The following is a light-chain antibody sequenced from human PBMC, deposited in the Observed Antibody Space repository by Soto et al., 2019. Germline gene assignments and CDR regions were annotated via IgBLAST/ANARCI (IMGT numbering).Light chain of an antibody. CDR1: SSDVGGYDY. Sequence: QSALTQPASVSGSPGQSITISCTGTSSDVGGYDYVSWYQQHPGRPPKLVISDVTNLPSGVSNRFSGSKSGNTASLTISGLQAEDEAVYYCSSYTISRTPYVFGPGTKLTVL. CDR3: SSYTISRTPYV. V-gene: IGLV2-14*03. J-gene: IGLJ1*01. CDR2: DVT.